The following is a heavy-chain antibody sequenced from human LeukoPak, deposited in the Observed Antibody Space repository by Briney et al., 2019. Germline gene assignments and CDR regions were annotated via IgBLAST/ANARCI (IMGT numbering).Heavy chain of an antibody. D-gene: IGHD3-22*01. J-gene: IGHJ3*02. CDR2: IYYSGST. CDR3: ARRANSGFDAFDI. V-gene: IGHV4-59*01. Sequence: SEALSLTCTVSGGSISSYYWSWIRQPPGKGLEWIGYIYYSGSTNYNPSLKSRVTISVDTSKNQFSLKLSSVTAADTAVYYCARRANSGFDAFDIWGQGTMVTVSS. CDR1: GGSISSYY.